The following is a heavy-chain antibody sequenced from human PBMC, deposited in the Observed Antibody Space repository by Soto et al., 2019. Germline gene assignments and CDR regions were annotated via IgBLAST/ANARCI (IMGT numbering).Heavy chain of an antibody. J-gene: IGHJ6*03. CDR2: INPSGGST. CDR1: GFTFTSYY. Sequence: GASVKVSCKASGFTFTSYYMHWVRQAPGQGLEWKGIINPSGGSTSYAQKFQGRVNMTRDTSTNTVYMELSSLRSEDTAVYYCGREGSPVTVSLVYSYMDVWGKGTTVTVSS. CDR3: GREGSPVTVSLVYSYMDV. D-gene: IGHD4-17*01. V-gene: IGHV1-46*03.